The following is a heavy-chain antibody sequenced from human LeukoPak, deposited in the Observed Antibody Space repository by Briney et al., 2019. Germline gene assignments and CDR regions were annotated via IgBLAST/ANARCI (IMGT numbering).Heavy chain of an antibody. V-gene: IGHV3-66*01. J-gene: IGHJ4*02. CDR2: IYSGGST. D-gene: IGHD3-10*01. Sequence: PGGSLRLSCAASGFTVSSNYMSWVRQAPGKGLEWVSVIYSGGSTYYADSVKGRFTISRDNSKNTLYLQMNSLRAEDTAVYCCARGTITMARGYWGQGTLVTVSS. CDR3: ARGTITMARGY. CDR1: GFTVSSNY.